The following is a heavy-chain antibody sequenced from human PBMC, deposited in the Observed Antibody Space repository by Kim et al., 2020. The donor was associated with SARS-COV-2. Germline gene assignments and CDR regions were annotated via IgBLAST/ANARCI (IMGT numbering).Heavy chain of an antibody. Sequence: ADSVNGRFTISRDNSNNTLYLQMNRLRAEDTAVYYCATEYYYDSSGSRDYWGQGTLVTVSS. J-gene: IGHJ4*02. V-gene: IGHV3-66*01. D-gene: IGHD3-22*01. CDR3: ATEYYYDSSGSRDY.